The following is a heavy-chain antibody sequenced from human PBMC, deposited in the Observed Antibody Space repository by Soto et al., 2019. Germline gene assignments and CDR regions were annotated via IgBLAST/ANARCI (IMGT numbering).Heavy chain of an antibody. CDR1: GDSFTNYA. D-gene: IGHD2-8*01. CDR3: GRYCTNTKCRGGYYLDL. CDR2: IILALGTP. Sequence: QVLLVQSGAEMKQPGSSVSVSCRASGDSFTNYAFTWVRQAPGQGAEWLGGIILALGTPHYSQSFQGRLTITADESSSTVYMELGSLRLDDTAVYYCGRYCTNTKCRGGYYLDLWGQGTLLTVSS. V-gene: IGHV1-69*01. J-gene: IGHJ5*02.